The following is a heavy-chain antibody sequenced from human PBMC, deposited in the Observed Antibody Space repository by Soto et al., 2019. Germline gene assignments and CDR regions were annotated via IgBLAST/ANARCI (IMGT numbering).Heavy chain of an antibody. D-gene: IGHD2-2*01. Sequence: EVQLLESGGGLVQPGGSLRLSCAASGFTFSSYAMSWVRQAPGKGLEWVSAISGSGGSTYYADSVKGRFTISRDNSKNTLYLQMNSLRAEDTAVDYCAKGAERGIVVVPAAIHWGQGTLVTVSS. CDR1: GFTFSSYA. CDR2: ISGSGGST. CDR3: AKGAERGIVVVPAAIH. V-gene: IGHV3-23*01. J-gene: IGHJ4*02.